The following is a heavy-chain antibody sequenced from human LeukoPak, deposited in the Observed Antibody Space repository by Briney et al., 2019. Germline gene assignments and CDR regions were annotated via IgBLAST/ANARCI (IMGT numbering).Heavy chain of an antibody. D-gene: IGHD3-10*01. CDR3: ALVRGVIIVDY. V-gene: IGHV4-38-2*01. J-gene: IGHJ4*02. Sequence: SETLSLTCAVSGYSISSGYYWGWIRQPPGKGLEWIGSIYHSGSTYYNPSLKSRVTISVDTSKNQFSLKLSSVTAAGTAVYYCALVRGVIIVDYWGQGTLVTVSS. CDR2: IYHSGST. CDR1: GYSISSGYY.